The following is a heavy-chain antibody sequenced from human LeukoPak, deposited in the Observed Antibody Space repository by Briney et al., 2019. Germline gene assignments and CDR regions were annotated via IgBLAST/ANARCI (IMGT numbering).Heavy chain of an antibody. Sequence: GVSLRLSCEASGFIFSEFAMTWVRQAPGKGLEWVAVIFSDEKTQVYADSVKGRFTISRDNSRNKLFLQMDSLRPDDTAIYYCASPYSGYDGVSLDFHWGQGTKVTVSP. D-gene: IGHD5-12*01. V-gene: IGHV3-30*04. CDR1: GFIFSEFA. CDR2: IFSDEKTQ. J-gene: IGHJ4*02. CDR3: ASPYSGYDGVSLDFH.